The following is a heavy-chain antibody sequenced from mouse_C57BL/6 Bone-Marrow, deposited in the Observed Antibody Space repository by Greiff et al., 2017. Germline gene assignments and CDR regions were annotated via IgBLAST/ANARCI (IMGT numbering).Heavy chain of an antibody. CDR2: IWGDGGT. D-gene: IGHD2-5*01. Sequence: VKLVESGPGLVAPSQSLSITCTVSGFSLTSSGVSLVCQPPGKGLEWLGVIWGDGGTNYHSALIPRMGISKDNSKSQVFLNLNSLQTDDTATYYCAKPVSTLVTTSIYLYAMDYWGQGTSITVST. CDR3: AKPVSTLVTTSIYLYAMDY. V-gene: IGHV2-3*01. J-gene: IGHJ4*01. CDR1: GFSLTSSG.